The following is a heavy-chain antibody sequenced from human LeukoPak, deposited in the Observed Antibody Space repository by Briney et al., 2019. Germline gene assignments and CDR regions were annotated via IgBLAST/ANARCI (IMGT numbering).Heavy chain of an antibody. CDR3: ARGVPSSSWYDYYYYMDV. Sequence: PSETLSLTCTVSGGSISSYYWSWIRQPPGKGLEWIGYIYYSGSTNYNPSLKSRVTISVDTSKNQFSLKLSSVTAADTAVYYCARGVPSSSWYDYYYYMDVWGKGTTVTITS. J-gene: IGHJ6*03. CDR1: GGSISSYY. D-gene: IGHD6-13*01. V-gene: IGHV4-59*01. CDR2: IYYSGST.